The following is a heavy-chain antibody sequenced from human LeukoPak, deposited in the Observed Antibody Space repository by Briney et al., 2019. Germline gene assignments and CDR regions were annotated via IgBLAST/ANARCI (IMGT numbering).Heavy chain of an antibody. D-gene: IGHD4-17*01. CDR2: ISAYNGNT. V-gene: IGHV1-18*01. Sequence: ASVKVSCTASGYTFTSYGISWVRQAPGQGLEWMGWISAYNGNTNYAQKLQGRVTMTTDTSTSTAYMELSRLRSDDTAVYYCANLMTTVTAGPFDYWGQGTLVTVSS. J-gene: IGHJ4*02. CDR3: ANLMTTVTAGPFDY. CDR1: GYTFTSYG.